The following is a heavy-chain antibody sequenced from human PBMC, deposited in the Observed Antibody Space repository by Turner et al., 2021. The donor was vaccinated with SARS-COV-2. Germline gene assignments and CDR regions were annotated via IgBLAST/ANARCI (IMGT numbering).Heavy chain of an antibody. CDR2: IYYDVSNK. CDR1: GFTFSSYG. D-gene: IGHD3-22*01. Sequence: QVQLVESGGGVVQPGRSLRLSCAASGFTFSSYGMHWVRQSPGKGLEWVAVIYYDVSNKYYADSVKCRFTISRDNSKNTLYLQMNSLRAEDTAVYYCARDHYYDSSGYTLDAFDIWGQGTMVTISS. J-gene: IGHJ3*02. V-gene: IGHV3-33*01. CDR3: ARDHYYDSSGYTLDAFDI.